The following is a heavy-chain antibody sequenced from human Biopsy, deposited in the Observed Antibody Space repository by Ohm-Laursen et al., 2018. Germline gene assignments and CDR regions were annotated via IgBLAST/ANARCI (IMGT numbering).Heavy chain of an antibody. CDR1: GFTFSDYY. Sequence: SLRLSCIASGFTFSDYYMTWIRQAPGRGRAWVSFITNTGRTVYADSVKGRFTISRDNADNSLHLQMKSLRAEDTAVYYCARELGNGMDVWGQGTPVTVSS. CDR2: ITNTGRTV. V-gene: IGHV3-11*01. J-gene: IGHJ6*02. CDR3: ARELGNGMDV.